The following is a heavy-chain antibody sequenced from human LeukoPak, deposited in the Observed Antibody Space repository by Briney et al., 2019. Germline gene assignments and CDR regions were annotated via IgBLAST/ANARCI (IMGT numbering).Heavy chain of an antibody. V-gene: IGHV1-69*13. J-gene: IGHJ5*02. CDR1: GGTFSSYA. CDR3: AREVLYYGSGSYSHWFDP. Sequence: GASVKVSCKASGGTFSSYAISWVRQAPGQGLECMGGIIPIFGTANYAQKFQGRVTITADESTSTAYMALSSLRSEDTAVYYCAREVLYYGSGSYSHWFDPWGQGTLVTVSS. D-gene: IGHD3-10*01. CDR2: IIPIFGTA.